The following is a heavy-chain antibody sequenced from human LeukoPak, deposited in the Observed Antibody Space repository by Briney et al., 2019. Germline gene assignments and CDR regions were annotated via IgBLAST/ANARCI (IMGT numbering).Heavy chain of an antibody. V-gene: IGHV1-18*01. CDR1: GYTFTTYG. CDR2: ISAYNGNT. CDR3: ARVNRQLVLFDP. Sequence: ASVKVSCKASGYTFTTYGISWVRQAPGQGLEWMGWISAYNGNTNYAQKLQGRVTMTTDTSTSTAYMELRSLRSDDAAVYYCARVNRQLVLFDPWGQGTLVTVSS. J-gene: IGHJ5*02. D-gene: IGHD6-13*01.